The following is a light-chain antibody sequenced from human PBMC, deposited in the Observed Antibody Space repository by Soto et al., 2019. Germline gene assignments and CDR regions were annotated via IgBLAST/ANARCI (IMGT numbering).Light chain of an antibody. CDR1: SGHSSYI. Sequence: QAVVTQSSSASASLGSSVKLTCTLSSGHSSYIIAWHQQQPGKAPRYLMKLEGSGSYNKGSGVPDRFSGSSSGADRYLTISILQSEDEADYYCETWDSNTPCVFGTGTKLTVL. CDR2: LEGSGSY. J-gene: IGLJ1*01. CDR3: ETWDSNTPCV. V-gene: IGLV4-60*03.